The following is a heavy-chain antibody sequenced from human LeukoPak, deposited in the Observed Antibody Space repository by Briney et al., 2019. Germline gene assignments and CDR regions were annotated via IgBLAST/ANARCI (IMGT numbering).Heavy chain of an antibody. CDR2: INHSGST. D-gene: IGHD5-18*01. CDR3: ARLDTAMVTFYY. CDR1: GFTFRNYA. Sequence: GSLRLSCAASGFTFRNYAMSWIRQPPGKGLEWIGEINHSGSTNYNPSLKSRVTISVDTAKNQFSLKLSSVTAADTAVYYCARLDTAMVTFYYWGQGTLVTVSS. J-gene: IGHJ4*02. V-gene: IGHV4-34*01.